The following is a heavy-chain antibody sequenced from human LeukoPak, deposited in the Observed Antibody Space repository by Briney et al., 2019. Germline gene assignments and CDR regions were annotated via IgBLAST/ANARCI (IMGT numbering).Heavy chain of an antibody. CDR1: GGSISSSSYY. CDR2: IYYTGST. J-gene: IGHJ4*02. CDR3: ARHIPDDGYCSGGSCFRAFDF. D-gene: IGHD2-15*01. V-gene: IGHV4-39*01. Sequence: SETLSLTCTFSGGSISSSSYYGGWIRRSPEKGLEWIGSIYYTGSTYYNPSLKSRVTISVDTSKTQFSLKLSSVTAADTAVYYCARHIPDDGYCSGGSCFRAFDFWGQGTLVTVSS.